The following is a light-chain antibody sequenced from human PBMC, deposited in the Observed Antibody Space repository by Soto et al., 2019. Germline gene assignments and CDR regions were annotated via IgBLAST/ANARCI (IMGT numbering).Light chain of an antibody. CDR1: QSVSSN. J-gene: IGKJ2*01. CDR3: QQYSNWPPYT. CDR2: GAS. Sequence: EIVMTQSPATLSVSPGERATLSCRASQSVSSNLAWYQQKLGQAPRLLIYGASTRATGIPARFSGSGSGTEFTLTISSLQSEDFASYYCQQYSNWPPYTFGQGTKLEIK. V-gene: IGKV3-15*01.